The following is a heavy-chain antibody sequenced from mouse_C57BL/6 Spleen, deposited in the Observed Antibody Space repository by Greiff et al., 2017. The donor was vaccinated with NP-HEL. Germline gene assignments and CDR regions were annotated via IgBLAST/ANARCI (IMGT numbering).Heavy chain of an antibody. Sequence: EVKLQESGAELVRPGASVKLSCTASGFNIKDDYMHWVKQRPEQGLEWIGWIDPENGDTEYASKFQGKATITADTSSNTAYLQLSSLTSEDTAVYYCTTLAHPLLFWFAYWGQGTLVTVSA. CDR2: IDPENGDT. CDR3: TTLAHPLLFWFAY. D-gene: IGHD2-1*01. V-gene: IGHV14-4*01. J-gene: IGHJ3*01. CDR1: GFNIKDDY.